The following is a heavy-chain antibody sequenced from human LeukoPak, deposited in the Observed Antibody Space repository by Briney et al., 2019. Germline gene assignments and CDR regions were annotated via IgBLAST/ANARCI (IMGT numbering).Heavy chain of an antibody. CDR1: GYTLTELS. J-gene: IGHJ4*02. CDR2: FDPEDGET. CDR3: ATAHLLWFGEGPERSLPDY. D-gene: IGHD3-10*01. V-gene: IGHV1-24*01. Sequence: ASVKVSCKVSGYTLTELSMHWVRQAPGKGLEWMGGFDPEDGETIYAQKFQGRVSMTEDTSTDTAYMELSSLRSEDTAVYYCATAHLLWFGEGPERSLPDYWGQGTLVTVSS.